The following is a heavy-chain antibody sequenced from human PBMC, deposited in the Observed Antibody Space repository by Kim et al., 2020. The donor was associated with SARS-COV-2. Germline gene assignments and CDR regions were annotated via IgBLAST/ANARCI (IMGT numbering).Heavy chain of an antibody. V-gene: IGHV3-23*01. CDR3: ARDRSWGAGHFDY. CDR2: ISESGGNT. D-gene: IGHD6-6*01. J-gene: IGHJ4*02. CDR1: GISVTTNA. Sequence: GGSLRLSCSASGISVTTNAMSWVRQAPGKGLEWVSFISESGGNTYYADSVKGRFTISRDNSKNSLYLQMNRLRVEDTAVYYCARDRSWGAGHFDYWGQGTLVTVSS.